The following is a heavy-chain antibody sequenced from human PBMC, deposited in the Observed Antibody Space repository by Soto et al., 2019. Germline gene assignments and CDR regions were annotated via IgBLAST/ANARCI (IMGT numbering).Heavy chain of an antibody. CDR1: GYSFTSYW. CDR3: ARAPVYYYDSSGYYYFDY. V-gene: IGHV5-51*01. D-gene: IGHD3-22*01. Sequence: ESLKISCKGSGYSFTSYWIGWVRQMPGKGLEWMGIIYPGDSDTRYSPSFQGQVTISADKSISTAYLQWSSLKASDTAMYYCARAPVYYYDSSGYYYFDYWGQGTLVTVS. CDR2: IYPGDSDT. J-gene: IGHJ4*02.